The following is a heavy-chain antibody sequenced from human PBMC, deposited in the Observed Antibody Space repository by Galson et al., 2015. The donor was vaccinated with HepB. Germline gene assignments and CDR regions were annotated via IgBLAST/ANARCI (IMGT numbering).Heavy chain of an antibody. D-gene: IGHD3-22*01. CDR3: AREEYRALYYDSSGLSYFDY. V-gene: IGHV3-7*03. Sequence: SLRLSCAASGFTFSSYWMSWVRQAPGKGLEWVANIKQDGSEKYYVDSVKGRFTISRDNAKNSLYLQMNSLRAEDTAVYYCAREEYRALYYDSSGLSYFDYWGQGTLVTVSS. CDR2: IKQDGSEK. CDR1: GFTFSSYW. J-gene: IGHJ4*02.